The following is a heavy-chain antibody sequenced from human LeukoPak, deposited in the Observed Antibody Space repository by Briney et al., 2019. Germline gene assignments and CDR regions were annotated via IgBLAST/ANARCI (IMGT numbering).Heavy chain of an antibody. CDR3: AKGYCRGNSCYDDRGAFDY. J-gene: IGHJ4*02. CDR2: IYHSGST. V-gene: IGHV4-38-2*02. CDR1: GYSISSGNY. D-gene: IGHD2-2*01. Sequence: SETLSLTCPVSGYSISSGNYWGWIRLPPGKGLQWIGSIYHSGSTYYNPSLKSRVTISVDTSKNQFSLKLSSVTAADTAVYYCAKGYCRGNSCYDDRGAFDYWGQGTLVTVSS.